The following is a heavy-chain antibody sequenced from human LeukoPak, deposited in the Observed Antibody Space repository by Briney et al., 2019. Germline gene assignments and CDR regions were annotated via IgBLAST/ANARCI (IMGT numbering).Heavy chain of an antibody. V-gene: IGHV3-23*01. D-gene: IGHD2-2*01. CDR2: ISGSGGST. J-gene: IGHJ5*02. CDR3: AKRIVVVPAVMLGFDP. Sequence: GGSLRLSCAASGFTFSSYAMSWVRQAPGKGLEWVSAISGSGGSTYYADSVKGRFTISRDNSKNTLYLQMNSLRAEDTAVYYCAKRIVVVPAVMLGFDPWGQGTLVTVSS. CDR1: GFTFSSYA.